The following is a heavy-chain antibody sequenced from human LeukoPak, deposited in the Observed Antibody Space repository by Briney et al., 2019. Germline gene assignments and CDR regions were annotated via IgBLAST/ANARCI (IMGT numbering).Heavy chain of an antibody. J-gene: IGHJ4*02. D-gene: IGHD1-14*01. CDR3: ARGISPEGYFDH. Sequence: PSGTLSLTCAVSGGSISSNNWWSWVRQPPGKGLEWIGEIYHSGDTNDNPSLKSRVTISVDKSKNQFSLKLSSVTAADTAVYYCARGISPEGYFDHWGQGTLVTVSS. CDR2: IYHSGDT. CDR1: GGSISSNNW. V-gene: IGHV4-4*02.